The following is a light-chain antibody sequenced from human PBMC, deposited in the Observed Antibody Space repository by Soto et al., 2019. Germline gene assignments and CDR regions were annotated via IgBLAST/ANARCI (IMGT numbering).Light chain of an antibody. CDR2: ANN. J-gene: IGLJ2*01. Sequence: QSVLTQPPSVSGAPGQRVTISCTGSSSNIGAGYNVHWYQQLPGTAPKLLIYANNNRPSGVPDRFSGSKSGTSASLAITGLLAEDEADYYCQSYDSSLSEGVFGGGTKLTVL. CDR3: QSYDSSLSEGV. CDR1: SSNIGAGYN. V-gene: IGLV1-40*01.